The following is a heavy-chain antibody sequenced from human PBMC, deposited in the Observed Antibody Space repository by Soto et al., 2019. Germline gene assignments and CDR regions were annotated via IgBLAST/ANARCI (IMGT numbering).Heavy chain of an antibody. D-gene: IGHD2-21*02. CDR2: IYYSGST. CDR3: ARLGLDVVVTATHDY. V-gene: IGHV4-39*01. J-gene: IGHJ4*02. CDR1: GGSISSYY. Sequence: SETLSLTCTVSGGSISSYYWGWIRQPPGKGLEWIGNIYYSGSTYYSPSLKSRVTISVDTSKNQFSLKLSSVTAADTAVYYCARLGLDVVVTATHDYWGQGTLVTVSS.